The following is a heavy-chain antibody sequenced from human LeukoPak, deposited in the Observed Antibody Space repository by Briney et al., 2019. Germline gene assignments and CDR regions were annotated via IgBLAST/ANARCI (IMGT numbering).Heavy chain of an antibody. J-gene: IGHJ6*02. CDR3: AATELPEYGMDV. Sequence: GGSLRLSCAASGFTFSDYHMSWIRQAPGKGLEWVSYISSSGSTIYYADSVKGRFTISRDNAKNSLYLQMNSLRAEDTAVYYCAATELPEYGMDVWGQGTTVTVSS. CDR1: GFTFSDYH. D-gene: IGHD1-26*01. CDR2: ISSSGSTI. V-gene: IGHV3-11*01.